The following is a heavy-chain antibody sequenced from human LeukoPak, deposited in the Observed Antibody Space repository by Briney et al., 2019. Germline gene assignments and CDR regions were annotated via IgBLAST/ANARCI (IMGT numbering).Heavy chain of an antibody. V-gene: IGHV4-61*02. Sequence: SQTLSLTCTVSGGSISSGSYYWSWIRQPAGKGLEWIGRIYTSGSTNYNPSLKSRVTISVDTSKNQFSLKLSSVTAADTAVYYCARAIVVTNWLDPWGQGTLVTVSS. CDR1: GGSISSGSYY. CDR2: IYTSGST. J-gene: IGHJ5*02. CDR3: ARAIVVTNWLDP. D-gene: IGHD5-12*01.